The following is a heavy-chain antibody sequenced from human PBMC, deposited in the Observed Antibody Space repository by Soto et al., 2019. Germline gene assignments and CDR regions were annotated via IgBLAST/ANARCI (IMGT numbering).Heavy chain of an antibody. CDR2: IKSKSDGGTT. CDR1: GLTVSNAW. J-gene: IGHJ3*02. Sequence: GGSLRLSCAASGLTVSNAWMNWVRQAPGKGLEWVGRIKSKSDGGTTDYAGPVKGRFFISRDDSESTLYLQVNSLETEDTAVYYCTTEMRHSSGWYGAFEIWGQGTMVTVSS. CDR3: TTEMRHSSGWYGAFEI. V-gene: IGHV3-15*01. D-gene: IGHD6-19*01.